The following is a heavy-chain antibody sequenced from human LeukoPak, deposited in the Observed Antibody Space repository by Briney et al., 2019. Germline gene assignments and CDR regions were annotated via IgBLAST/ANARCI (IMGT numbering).Heavy chain of an antibody. CDR3: ARIGYAYSYEDY. J-gene: IGHJ4*02. V-gene: IGHV4-38-2*01. CDR1: GYSISRGYY. D-gene: IGHD5-18*01. Sequence: PSETLPLTCAVSGYSISRGYYCGWIRPPPGKGLEWIGNIYHSGSTNYNPSLKSRFTLSVDTSKNQFSLNLTSVTAADTAVYYCARIGYAYSYEDYWGQGTLVTVSS. CDR2: IYHSGST.